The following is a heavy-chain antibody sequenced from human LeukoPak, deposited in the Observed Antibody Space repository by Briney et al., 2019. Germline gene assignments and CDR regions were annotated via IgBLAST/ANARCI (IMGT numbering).Heavy chain of an antibody. CDR2: INSDGSST. CDR3: ARDLGRGYYDSSGYVYYYYYYYMDV. D-gene: IGHD3-22*01. Sequence: GGSLRLSCAASGFTFSSYWMHWVRQAPGKGLVWVSRINSDGSSTSYADSVKGRFTISRDNAKNTLYLQMNSLRAEDTAVYYCARDLGRGYYDSSGYVYYYYYYYMDVWGKGTTVTISS. J-gene: IGHJ6*03. V-gene: IGHV3-74*01. CDR1: GFTFSSYW.